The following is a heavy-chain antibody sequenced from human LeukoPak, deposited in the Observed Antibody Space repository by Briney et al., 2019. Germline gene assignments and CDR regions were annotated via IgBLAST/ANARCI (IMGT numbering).Heavy chain of an antibody. D-gene: IGHD5-12*01. J-gene: IGHJ4*02. Sequence: GGSLRLSCAASGFTFSKSSMGWVRQAPGKGLEWVGRIKSNTDGETTDYGVTVNGRYSISRDDSKITRYIQVDSLKTEDTAVYYCTSNGGYGGLADYWGQGTLVTVSS. CDR1: GFTFSKSS. V-gene: IGHV3-15*01. CDR3: TSNGGYGGLADY. CDR2: IKSNTDGETT.